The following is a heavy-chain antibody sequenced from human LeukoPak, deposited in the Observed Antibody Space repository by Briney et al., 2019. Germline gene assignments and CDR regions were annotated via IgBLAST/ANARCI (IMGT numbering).Heavy chain of an antibody. J-gene: IGHJ4*02. CDR3: ARLSDSSSWSERFDY. D-gene: IGHD6-13*01. V-gene: IGHV4-39*01. CDR2: IYYSGST. Sequence: SETLSLTCTVSGGSISGYYWGWIRQPPGKGLEWIGSIYYSGSTYYNPSLKSRVTISVDTSKNQFSLKLSSVTAADTAVYYCARLSDSSSWSERFDYWGQGTLVTVSS. CDR1: GGSISGYY.